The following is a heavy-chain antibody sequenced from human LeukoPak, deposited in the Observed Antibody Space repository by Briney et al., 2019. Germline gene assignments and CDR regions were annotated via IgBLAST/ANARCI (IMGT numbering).Heavy chain of an antibody. D-gene: IGHD6-19*01. Sequence: GRSLRLSCAASGFTFSSYSMNWVRQAPGKGLEWVSSISSSSSYIYYADSVKGRFTISRDNAKNSLYLQMNSLRAEDTAVYYCARALSSGSRGIGYWGQGTLVTVSS. CDR3: ARALSSGSRGIGY. CDR1: GFTFSSYS. V-gene: IGHV3-21*01. J-gene: IGHJ4*02. CDR2: ISSSSSYI.